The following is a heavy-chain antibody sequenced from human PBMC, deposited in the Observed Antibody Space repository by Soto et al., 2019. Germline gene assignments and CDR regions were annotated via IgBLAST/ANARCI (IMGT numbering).Heavy chain of an antibody. CDR2: AHHSGRT. V-gene: IGHV4-4*02. CDR3: ARSEATALDY. Sequence: SETLSLTCTVSGDSMTSSNWWNWVRQPPGKGLEWIGEAHHSGRTNYNPSLRSRVTISVDKSQNHFSLQLTSVTAADTAVYYCARSEATALDYWGQGTLVTISS. J-gene: IGHJ4*02. CDR1: GDSMTSSNW.